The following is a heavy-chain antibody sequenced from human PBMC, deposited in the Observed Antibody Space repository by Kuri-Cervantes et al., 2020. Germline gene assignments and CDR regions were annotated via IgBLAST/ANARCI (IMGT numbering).Heavy chain of an antibody. D-gene: IGHD6-19*01. J-gene: IGHJ4*02. CDR2: INPSGGST. CDR1: GYTFTSYY. Sequence: ASVKVSCKASGYTFTSYYMHWVRQAPGQGLEWMGIINPSGGSTSYAQRFQGRVTMTRDTSTSTVYMELSSLRSDDTAVYYCARDSQWLANDYWGQGTLVTVSS. CDR3: ARDSQWLANDY. V-gene: IGHV1-46*01.